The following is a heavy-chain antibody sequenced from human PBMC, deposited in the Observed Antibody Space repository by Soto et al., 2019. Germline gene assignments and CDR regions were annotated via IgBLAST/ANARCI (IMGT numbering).Heavy chain of an antibody. CDR1: GGPISSSTYH. D-gene: IGHD3-22*01. V-gene: IGHV4-39*02. CDR3: ARDFARYYDSSGYLDY. J-gene: IGHJ4*02. Sequence: SETLSLTCTVSGGPISSSTYHWGWIRLPPGKGLEWIGTVSSTGGTFYNPSLRGRVTISVDTSKNQFSLKLSSVTAADTAVYYCARDFARYYDSSGYLDYWGQGTLVTVSS. CDR2: VSSTGGT.